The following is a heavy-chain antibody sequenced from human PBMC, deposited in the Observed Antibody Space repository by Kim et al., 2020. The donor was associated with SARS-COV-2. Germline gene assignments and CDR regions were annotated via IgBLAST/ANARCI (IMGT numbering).Heavy chain of an antibody. CDR3: ATASGHDIVVVPAAMRSYYGMDV. J-gene: IGHJ6*02. Sequence: ASVKVSCKVSGYTLTELSMHWVRQAPGKGLEWMGGFDPEDGETIYAQKFQGRVTMTEDTSTDTAYMELSSLRSEDTAVYYCATASGHDIVVVPAAMRSYYGMDVWGQGTTVTVSS. CDR2: FDPEDGET. V-gene: IGHV1-24*01. D-gene: IGHD2-2*01. CDR1: GYTLTELS.